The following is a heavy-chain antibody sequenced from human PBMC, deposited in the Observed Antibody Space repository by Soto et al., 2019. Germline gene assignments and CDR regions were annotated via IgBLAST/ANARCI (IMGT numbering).Heavy chain of an antibody. CDR3: ARSLMDV. Sequence: QMQLQESGPGLVKPSETLSLTCTVSGGSIRESGLYWGWIRQSPGKGLEWIGSIFVSGRTHYNPSLKSRVSTSIDASKNQFSLNVISVTAADTGVYYCARSLMDVWGKGTTVTVSS. V-gene: IGHV4-39*01. CDR2: IFVSGRT. CDR1: GGSIRESGLY. J-gene: IGHJ6*03.